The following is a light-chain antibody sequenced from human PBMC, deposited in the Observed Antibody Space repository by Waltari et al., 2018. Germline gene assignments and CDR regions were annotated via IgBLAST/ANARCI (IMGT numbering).Light chain of an antibody. CDR1: TSDVGGYHY. CDR2: DVS. CDR3: CSYAGSYTYV. J-gene: IGLJ1*01. V-gene: IGLV2-11*01. Sequence: QSALTQPRSVSGSPGQSVTISCTGTTSDVGGYHYVSWFQQHPGKAPKLIIYDVSERPAGVPDRFSGYKSDNTASLTISGLQAEDEADYYCCSYAGSYTYVFGSGTKVTVL.